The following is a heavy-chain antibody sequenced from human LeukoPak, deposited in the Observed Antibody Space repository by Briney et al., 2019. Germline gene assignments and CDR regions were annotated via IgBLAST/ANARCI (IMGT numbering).Heavy chain of an antibody. D-gene: IGHD6-19*01. CDR1: GGTFSNYG. Sequence: ASVKVSCKASGGTFSNYGIIWVRQAPGQGLEWMGGIIPIFGTANYAQKFQGRVTITADESTSTAYMELSSLRSEDTAVYYCARYYSGWYYFDYWGQGTLVTVSS. CDR2: IIPIFGTA. CDR3: ARYYSGWYYFDY. J-gene: IGHJ4*02. V-gene: IGHV1-69*01.